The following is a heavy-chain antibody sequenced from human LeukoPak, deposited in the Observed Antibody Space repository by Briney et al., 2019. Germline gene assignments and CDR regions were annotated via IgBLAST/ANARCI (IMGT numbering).Heavy chain of an antibody. CDR2: INPTGGST. V-gene: IGHV1-46*01. Sequence: ASVRVSCKTSGYTLSNFGINWVRQAPGQGLEWMGIINPTGGSTRYAQKFQGRVTMTRDTSTSTVYMELSSLRSEDTAVYYCARGRVTATDGFDIWGQGTTVIVSS. J-gene: IGHJ3*02. D-gene: IGHD2-21*02. CDR1: GYTLSNFG. CDR3: ARGRVTATDGFDI.